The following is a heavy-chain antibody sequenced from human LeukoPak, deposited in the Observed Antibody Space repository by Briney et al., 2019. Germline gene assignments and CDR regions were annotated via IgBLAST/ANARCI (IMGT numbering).Heavy chain of an antibody. J-gene: IGHJ5*02. CDR3: AREDYYDSSGYSPYNWFDP. D-gene: IGHD3-22*01. CDR2: IISIFGTA. Sequence: ASVKVSCTASGGTFTTYAISWVRQAPGQGLEWMGRIISIFGTANDAQKFQGRVTITTDESTSTAYVELSSLRSEDTAVYYCAREDYYDSSGYSPYNWFDPWGEGSLVTVSS. V-gene: IGHV1-69*05. CDR1: GGTFTTYA.